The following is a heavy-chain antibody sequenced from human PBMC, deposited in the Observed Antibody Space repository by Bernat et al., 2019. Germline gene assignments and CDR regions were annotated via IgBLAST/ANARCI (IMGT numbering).Heavy chain of an antibody. CDR1: GFTFSSYG. Sequence: QVQLVESGGGVVQPGRSLRLSCAASGFTFSSYGMHWVRQAPGKGLEWVAVISYDGSGIYYADSVKGRFTISRDNAKNSLYLQMNSLRVEDTAVYYCAQYYDILTYKRGFDNWGQGALVTVSS. D-gene: IGHD3-9*01. CDR3: AQYYDILTYKRGFDN. CDR2: ISYDGSGI. V-gene: IGHV3-30*03. J-gene: IGHJ4*02.